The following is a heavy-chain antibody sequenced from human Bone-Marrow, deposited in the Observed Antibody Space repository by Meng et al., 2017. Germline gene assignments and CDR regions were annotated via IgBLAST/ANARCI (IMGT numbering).Heavy chain of an antibody. D-gene: IGHD3-22*01. CDR1: GGTFSSYA. CDR2: IIPIFGTA. CDR3: ARETHYYDSRYFDY. Sequence: QVQLCQAGAEVKKPGSSVKVSCKASGGTFSSYAISWVRQAPGQGLEWMGGIIPIFGTANYAQKFQGRVTITADKSTSTAYMELSSLRSEDTAVYYCARETHYYDSRYFDYWGQGTLVTVSS. V-gene: IGHV1-69*06. J-gene: IGHJ4*02.